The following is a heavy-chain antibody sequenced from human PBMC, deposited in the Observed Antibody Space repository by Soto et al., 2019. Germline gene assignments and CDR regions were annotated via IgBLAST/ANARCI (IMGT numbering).Heavy chain of an antibody. J-gene: IGHJ4*02. CDR2: ISYDGSDK. Sequence: QVRLVESGGGVVQPGRSLRLSCAASGFIFSSNAMHWARQAPGKGLEWVAVISYDGSDKYYADSVKGRFTISRDNSKNTLNLQMNSLRADDTAAYYCAKALGELSPESYDYWGQGTLITVSS. D-gene: IGHD3-16*02. CDR1: GFIFSSNA. V-gene: IGHV3-30*18. CDR3: AKALGELSPESYDY.